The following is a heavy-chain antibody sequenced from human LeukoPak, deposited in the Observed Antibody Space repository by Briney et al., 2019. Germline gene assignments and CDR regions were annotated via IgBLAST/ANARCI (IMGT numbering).Heavy chain of an antibody. D-gene: IGHD2-21*02. CDR3: ARGSCGGDCYWDY. Sequence: ETLSLTCTVSGGSISGSSYYWGWIRQPPGKGLVWVSRINSDGSSTSYADSVKGRFTISRDNAKNTLYLQMNSLRAEDTAVYYCARGSCGGDCYWDYWGQGTLVTVSS. CDR1: GGSISGSSYY. J-gene: IGHJ4*02. V-gene: IGHV3-74*01. CDR2: INSDGSST.